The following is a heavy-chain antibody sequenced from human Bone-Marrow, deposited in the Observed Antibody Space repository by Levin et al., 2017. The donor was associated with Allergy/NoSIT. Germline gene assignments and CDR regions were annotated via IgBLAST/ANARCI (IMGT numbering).Heavy chain of an antibody. CDR1: GYTFTSYG. J-gene: IGHJ6*02. CDR2: ISAYNGNT. D-gene: IGHD6-13*01. V-gene: IGHV1-18*01. CDR3: ARDLYSSSWYKYYYYYGMDV. Sequence: GESLKISCKASGYTFTSYGISWVRQAPGQGLEWMGWISAYNGNTNYAQKLQGRVTMTTDTSTSTAYMELRSLRSDDTAVYYCARDLYSSSWYKYYYYYGMDVWGQGTTVTVSS.